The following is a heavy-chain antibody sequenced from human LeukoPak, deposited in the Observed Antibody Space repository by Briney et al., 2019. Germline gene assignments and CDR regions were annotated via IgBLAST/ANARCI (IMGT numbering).Heavy chain of an antibody. J-gene: IGHJ6*02. CDR1: GFSLSTSGVG. V-gene: IGHV2-5*02. CDR2: IYWDDDK. Sequence: SGPTLVKPTQTLTLTCTFSGFSLSTSGVGVGWIRQPPGKALEWLALIYWDDDKRYSPSLKSRLTITKDTSKNQVVLTMTNMDPVDTATYYCAHIVATTPYYYYYYGMDVWGQGTTVTVSS. D-gene: IGHD5-12*01. CDR3: AHIVATTPYYYYYYGMDV.